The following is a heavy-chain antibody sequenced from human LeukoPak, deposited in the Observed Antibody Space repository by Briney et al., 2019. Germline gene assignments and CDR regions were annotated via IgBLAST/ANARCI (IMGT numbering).Heavy chain of an antibody. CDR2: ISGSGGST. J-gene: IGHJ4*02. V-gene: IGHV3-23*01. Sequence: GGSLRLSCAASGFTFSSYAMSWVRQAPGKELEWVSAISGSGGSTYYADSVKGRFTISRDNSKNTLYLQMNSLRAEDTAVYYCAKGRGIVGATFNCWGQGTPVTVSS. CDR3: AKGRGIVGATFNC. D-gene: IGHD1-26*01. CDR1: GFTFSSYA.